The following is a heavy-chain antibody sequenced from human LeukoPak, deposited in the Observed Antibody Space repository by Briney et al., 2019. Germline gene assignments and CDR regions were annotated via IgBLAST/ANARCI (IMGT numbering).Heavy chain of an antibody. Sequence: SETLSLTCTVSGGSIGSSNYYWGWIRQPPGKGLEWIGNIYYSGRTYYKPSLKSRVTISVDTSKNQFSLKLTSVTAADTAVYYCASWGATHHSFDYWGQGTLVTVSS. CDR3: ASWGATHHSFDY. J-gene: IGHJ4*02. CDR2: IYYSGRT. CDR1: GGSIGSSNYY. V-gene: IGHV4-39*01. D-gene: IGHD1-26*01.